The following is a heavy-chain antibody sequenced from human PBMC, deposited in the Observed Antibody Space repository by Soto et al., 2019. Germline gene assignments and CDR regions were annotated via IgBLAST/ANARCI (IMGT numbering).Heavy chain of an antibody. CDR3: GRDDYGIFPY. CDR1: GYSISAYY. J-gene: IGHJ4*02. D-gene: IGHD3-10*01. V-gene: IGHV1-2*02. CDR2: IDPKNGGT. Sequence: ASVKVSCKASGYSISAYYIHWVRQAPGQGLEWMGWIDPKNGGTVSAQKFWGRLTMTRDTSVSTVYMDLSGLTSDDTALYFCGRDDYGIFPYWGQGSLVTV.